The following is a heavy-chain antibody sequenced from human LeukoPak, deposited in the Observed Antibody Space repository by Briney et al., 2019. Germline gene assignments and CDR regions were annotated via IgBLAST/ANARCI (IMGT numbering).Heavy chain of an antibody. V-gene: IGHV3-30*02. CDR2: IRYDGSNR. Sequence: GGSLRLSCGVSGFTFSSYGMHWVRQAPGKGLEWVAYIRYDGSNRHYADSVKGRFTISRDNSKNTLYLQMNSLRAEDTAVYYRAKAATIDYWGQGTLVTVSS. CDR1: GFTFSSYG. J-gene: IGHJ4*02. CDR3: AKAATIDY.